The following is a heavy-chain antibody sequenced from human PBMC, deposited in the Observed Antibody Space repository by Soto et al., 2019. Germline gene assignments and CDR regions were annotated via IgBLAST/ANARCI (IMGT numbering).Heavy chain of an antibody. CDR1: GITFSSSA. Sequence: QVQLVQSGAEVKKPGASVKVSCKASGITFSSSAMHWVRQAPGQRLEWMGWINAGNGDTRYSQIFQGRVTLTRDTSASTVYLDLSSLRSEDTAIYYCARAISGYVTWGQGTLVTVSS. V-gene: IGHV1-3*01. CDR2: INAGNGDT. CDR3: ARAISGYVT. J-gene: IGHJ5*02. D-gene: IGHD5-12*01.